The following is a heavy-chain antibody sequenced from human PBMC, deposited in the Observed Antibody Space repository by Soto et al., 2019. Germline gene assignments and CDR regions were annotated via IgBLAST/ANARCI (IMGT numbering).Heavy chain of an antibody. D-gene: IGHD6-19*01. Sequence: EVQLLESGGGLVQPGGSLRLSCAASGFTFSSYAMSWVRQAPGKGLECVSAISGSGGSTYYADSVKGRFTISRDNSKNTLYLQMNSLRAEDTAVYYCAKGQSRDAVAGPYLEYYYYYGMDVWGQGTTVTVSS. V-gene: IGHV3-23*01. CDR3: AKGQSRDAVAGPYLEYYYYYGMDV. CDR1: GFTFSSYA. J-gene: IGHJ6*01. CDR2: ISGSGGST.